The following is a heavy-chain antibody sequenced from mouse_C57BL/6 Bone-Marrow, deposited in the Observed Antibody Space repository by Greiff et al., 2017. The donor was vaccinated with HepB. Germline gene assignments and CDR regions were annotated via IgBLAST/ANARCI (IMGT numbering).Heavy chain of an antibody. J-gene: IGHJ1*03. CDR3: TKVLAAFDV. CDR1: GFTFSSYA. CDR2: ISSGGDYI. Sequence: EVKVVESGEGLVKPGGSLKLSCAASGFTFSSYAMSWVRQTPEKRLEWVAYISSGGDYIYYADTVKGRFTISRDNARNTLYLQMSSLESEVTAMYYCTKVLAAFDVWGTGTTVTVSS. V-gene: IGHV5-9-1*02. D-gene: IGHD1-3*01.